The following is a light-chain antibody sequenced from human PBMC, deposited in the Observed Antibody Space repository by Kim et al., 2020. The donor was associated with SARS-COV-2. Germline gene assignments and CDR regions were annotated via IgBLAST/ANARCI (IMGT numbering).Light chain of an antibody. CDR2: GAS. Sequence: ASVEDRVTITCRASQDIGNDLGWYQQNPGRAPKRLIDGASNLQSGVPSRFSGSGSGTEFTLTINSLQPEDFATYFCLQHRTYPITFGQGTRLEIK. CDR1: QDIGND. V-gene: IGKV1-17*01. J-gene: IGKJ5*01. CDR3: LQHRTYPIT.